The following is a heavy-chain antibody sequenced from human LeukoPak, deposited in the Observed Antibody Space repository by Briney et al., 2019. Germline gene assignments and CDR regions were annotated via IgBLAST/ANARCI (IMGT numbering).Heavy chain of an antibody. CDR2: MSGIGGNT. CDR1: GFTFSSYA. CDR3: VKRGIAAGGLNWFDP. D-gene: IGHD6-13*01. V-gene: IGHV3-23*01. Sequence: GGSLTLSCAPSGFTFSSYAMSWVRQAPGKGLEWVSSMSGIGGNTYYADSVKGRSTISRDNSKNTLYLQMNSLRAEDTAVYYCVKRGIAAGGLNWFDPWGQGTLVTVSS. J-gene: IGHJ5*02.